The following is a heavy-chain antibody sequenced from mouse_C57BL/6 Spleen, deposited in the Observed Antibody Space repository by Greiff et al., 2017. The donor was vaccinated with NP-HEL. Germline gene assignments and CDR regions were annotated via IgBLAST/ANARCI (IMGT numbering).Heavy chain of an antibody. CDR1: GFTFTDYY. J-gene: IGHJ2*01. CDR3: ARWLYSNYGFDY. CDR2: IRNKANGYTT. D-gene: IGHD2-5*01. V-gene: IGHV7-3*01. Sequence: EVQRVESGGGLVQPGGSLSLSCAASGFTFTDYYMSWVRQPPGKALEWLGFIRNKANGYTTEYSASVKGRFTISRDNSQSILYLQMNALRAEDSATYYCARWLYSNYGFDYWGQGTTLTVSS.